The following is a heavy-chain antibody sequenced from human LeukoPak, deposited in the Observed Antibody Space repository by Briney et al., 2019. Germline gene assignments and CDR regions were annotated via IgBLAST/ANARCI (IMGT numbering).Heavy chain of an antibody. CDR2: IYYSGST. CDR1: GGSISSSSYY. J-gene: IGHJ5*02. D-gene: IGHD6-13*01. V-gene: IGHV4-39*02. Sequence: SETLSLTCTVSGGSISSSSYYWGWIRQPPGKGLEWIGSIYYSGSTYYNPSLKSRVTISVDTSKNQFSLKLSSATAADTAVYYCARESGYSSSWYVGNWFDPWGQGTLVTVSS. CDR3: ARESGYSSSWYVGNWFDP.